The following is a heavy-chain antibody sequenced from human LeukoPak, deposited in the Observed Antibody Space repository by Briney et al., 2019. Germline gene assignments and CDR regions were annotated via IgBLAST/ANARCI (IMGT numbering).Heavy chain of an antibody. J-gene: IGHJ4*02. CDR1: GGSISSYY. V-gene: IGHV4-59*01. CDR3: ASGSYYFDY. Sequence: SETLSLTCTVSGGSISSYYWSWIRQPPVKGLEWVGYIYYSGSTNYNPSLKSRVTISVDTSKNQFSLKLSSVTAADTAVYYCASGSYYFDYWGQGTLVTVSS. CDR2: IYYSGST. D-gene: IGHD1-26*01.